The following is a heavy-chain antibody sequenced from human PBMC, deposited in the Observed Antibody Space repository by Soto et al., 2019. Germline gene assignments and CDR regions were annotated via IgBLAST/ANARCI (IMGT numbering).Heavy chain of an antibody. V-gene: IGHV3-23*01. J-gene: IGHJ2*01. CDR1: QFTFSYYA. CDR3: AKGRPPFDL. CDR2: ISGAGGST. D-gene: IGHD6-6*01. Sequence: EVQLLESGGGLVQPGGSLRLSCAASQFTFSYYAMRWVRQAPGKGLEWVSLISGAGGSTNYADSVKGRFAISRDNSENTLNLQMNSLSAEDTAVYYCAKGRPPFDLWGRGTLVIVSS.